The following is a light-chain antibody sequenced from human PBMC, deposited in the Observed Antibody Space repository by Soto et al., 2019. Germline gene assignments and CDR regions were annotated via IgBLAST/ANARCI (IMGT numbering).Light chain of an antibody. J-gene: IGKJ3*01. V-gene: IGKV1-27*01. CDR2: AAS. Sequence: EIQMTQSPSSLSASVGDRVTITCRASQAISNNFAWYQQKPGKVPKLLIYAASTLQTGVPSRLSGSGSGTDFTLTISSLQPEDVATYSCQKYNSAPLTFGPGTKVDIK. CDR3: QKYNSAPLT. CDR1: QAISNN.